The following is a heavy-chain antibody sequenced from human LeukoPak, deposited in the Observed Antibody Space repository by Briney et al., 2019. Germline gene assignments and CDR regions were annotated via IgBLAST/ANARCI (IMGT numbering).Heavy chain of an antibody. CDR1: GYSFTSYW. Sequence: GDSLKISCKGSGYSFTSYWIGWVRQMPGKGLEWRGIIHPGDSDTRYSPSFQGQVSISVDKSINTAYLQWSSLKASDTAMYYCARRGYYGSGTYQGWFDPWGQGTLVTVSS. D-gene: IGHD3-10*01. CDR2: IHPGDSDT. J-gene: IGHJ5*02. V-gene: IGHV5-51*01. CDR3: ARRGYYGSGTYQGWFDP.